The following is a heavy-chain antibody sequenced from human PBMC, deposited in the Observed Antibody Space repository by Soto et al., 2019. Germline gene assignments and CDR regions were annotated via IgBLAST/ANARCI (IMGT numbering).Heavy chain of an antibody. CDR2: IYYSGST. D-gene: IGHD3-22*01. CDR3: ARRDDSSGSFDY. V-gene: IGHV4-39*01. CDR1: GGSISSSSYY. J-gene: IGHJ4*02. Sequence: QLQLQESGPGLVKPSETLSLTCTVSGGSISSSSYYWGWIRQPPGKGLEWIGSIYYSGSTYYNPSLKSRVTISVDTSKNQFSLKLSSVTAADTAVYYCARRDDSSGSFDYWGQGTLVTVSS.